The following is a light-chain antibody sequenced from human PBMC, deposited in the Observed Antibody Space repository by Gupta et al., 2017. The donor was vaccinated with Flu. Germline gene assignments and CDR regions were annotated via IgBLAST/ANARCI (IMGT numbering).Light chain of an antibody. J-gene: IGLJ3*02. CDR1: IGSIADNY. CDR2: DDK. CDR3: QYYDSDNHV. Sequence: NFILTQPHSVSESPGKTVTISCTRSIGSIADNYVQWYQQRPGSAHITVIDDDKLRPSGVPDRFAGSIDSSSNSASLPISGLKSEDYSCDSCQYYDSDNHVFGGGTKLAVL. V-gene: IGLV6-57*03.